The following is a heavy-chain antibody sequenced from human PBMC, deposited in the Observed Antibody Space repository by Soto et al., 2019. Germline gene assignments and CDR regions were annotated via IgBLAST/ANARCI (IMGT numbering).Heavy chain of an antibody. CDR1: GYTFTSYG. Sequence: QVQLVQSGAEVKKPGASVKVSCKASGYTFTSYGISWVRQAPGQGLEWMGWISAYNGNTNYAQKLQGRGTKTTDTSTSTAYMELRSLRSDDTAVYYCARVLSMGYYYYGMDVWGQGTTVTVSS. D-gene: IGHD6-6*01. CDR3: ARVLSMGYYYYGMDV. V-gene: IGHV1-18*01. J-gene: IGHJ6*02. CDR2: ISAYNGNT.